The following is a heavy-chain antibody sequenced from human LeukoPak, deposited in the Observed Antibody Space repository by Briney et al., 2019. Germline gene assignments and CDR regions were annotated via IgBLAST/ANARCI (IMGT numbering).Heavy chain of an antibody. Sequence: PGGSLRLSCAASGFTFSSYAMHLVRQAPGKGLEWVAVISYDGSNKYYADSVKGRFTISRDNSKNTLYLQMNSLRAEDTAVYYCARDLLRYCSGGSCYYFDYWGQGTLVTVSS. CDR3: ARDLLRYCSGGSCYYFDY. D-gene: IGHD2-15*01. CDR2: ISYDGSNK. J-gene: IGHJ4*02. V-gene: IGHV3-30-3*01. CDR1: GFTFSSYA.